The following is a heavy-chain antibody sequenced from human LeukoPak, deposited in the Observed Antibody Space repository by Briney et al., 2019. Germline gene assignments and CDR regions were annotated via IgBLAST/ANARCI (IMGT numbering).Heavy chain of an antibody. Sequence: PVGSLRLSCAASVFTVSSNYMSCGRQAPGKGREWGSVIYSGGSPHYAHSVQSRFTISRHNSNTTLYIQMTSLRADDTAVYYCASDSHYYYYGMDVWGQGTKVTVCS. V-gene: IGHV3-53*04. CDR2: IYSGGSP. CDR1: VFTVSSNY. J-gene: IGHJ6*02. CDR3: ASDSHYYYYGMDV.